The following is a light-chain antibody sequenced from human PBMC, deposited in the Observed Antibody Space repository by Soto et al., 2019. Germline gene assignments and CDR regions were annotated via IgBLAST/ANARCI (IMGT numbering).Light chain of an antibody. V-gene: IGKV1-5*03. J-gene: IGKJ1*01. Sequence: DIQMTQSPSTLSASVGDRVIITCRASQSISTWLAWHQQKPGKAPKLLISKASSLESGVPSRFSGSGSGTEFTLTICSLQPDDFATYYCQQYNSFRAFGQGTKVEIK. CDR1: QSISTW. CDR3: QQYNSFRA. CDR2: KAS.